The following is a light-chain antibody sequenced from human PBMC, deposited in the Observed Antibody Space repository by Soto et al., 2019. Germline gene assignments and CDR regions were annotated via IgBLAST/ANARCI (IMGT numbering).Light chain of an antibody. V-gene: IGKV3-15*01. J-gene: IGKJ1*01. CDR1: QSVGSN. CDR2: GAS. Sequence: MSLSQGTRAVLSGDRATLNCRASQSVGSNSAWDQQKPGQAPSLLLYGASTRATAIPARFSVSGSGTEFALTLSSLQSEEFAVQFYQPHHSAAPRTFGQGTKVDIK. CDR3: QPHHSAAPRT.